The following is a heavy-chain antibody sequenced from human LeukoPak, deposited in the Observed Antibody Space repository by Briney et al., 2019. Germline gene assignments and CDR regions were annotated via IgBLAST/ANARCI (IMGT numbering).Heavy chain of an antibody. CDR2: ISASGGTT. J-gene: IGHJ4*02. V-gene: IGHV3-23*01. CDR3: ATRSKLIYSYGSFEDY. CDR1: GFTFSSYA. D-gene: IGHD5-18*01. Sequence: GGSLRLSCAASGFTFSSYAMSWVRQAPGKGLEWVSGISASGGTTYYADSVKGRFTISRDNSKNTLYQQMNSLRVEDTAMYYCATRSKLIYSYGSFEDYWGQGTLVTVSS.